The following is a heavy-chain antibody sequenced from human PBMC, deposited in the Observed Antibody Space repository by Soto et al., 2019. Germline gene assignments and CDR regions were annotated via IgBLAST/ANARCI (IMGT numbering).Heavy chain of an antibody. CDR2: IYPGDSDT. Sequence: GESLKISCKGSGYSFTTYWIGWVRQMPGEGLEWMGIIYPGDSDTRYSPSFQGQVTISADKSISTAYLQWSSLKASDTAVYYCARSPMVRGVITPYGMDVWGQGTTVTVSS. CDR3: ARSPMVRGVITPYGMDV. J-gene: IGHJ6*02. V-gene: IGHV5-51*01. CDR1: GYSFTTYW. D-gene: IGHD3-10*01.